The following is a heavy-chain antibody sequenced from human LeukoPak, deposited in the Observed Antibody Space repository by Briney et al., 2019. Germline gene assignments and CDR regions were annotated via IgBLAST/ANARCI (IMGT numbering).Heavy chain of an antibody. CDR2: ISSGNNYI. J-gene: IGHJ4*02. CDR1: GFTFSSYS. CDR3: ARVQSDYGDYTLDY. Sequence: TGGSLRLSCAASGFTFSSYSMNWVRQAPGEGLEWVSSISSGNNYIYYADSVKGRFTISRDNAKNSLYLQMNSLRAEDTAVYFCARVQSDYGDYTLDYWGQGTLVTVSS. V-gene: IGHV3-21*04. D-gene: IGHD4-17*01.